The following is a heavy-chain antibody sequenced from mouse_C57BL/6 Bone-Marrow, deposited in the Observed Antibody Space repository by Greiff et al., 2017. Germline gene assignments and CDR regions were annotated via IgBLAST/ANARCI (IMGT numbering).Heavy chain of an antibody. D-gene: IGHD1-1*01. V-gene: IGHV10-1*01. CDR3: VSFYYYGSSWFAY. J-gene: IGHJ3*01. CDR1: GFSFNTYA. CDR2: IRSKSNNYAK. Sequence: EVKVVESGGGLVQPKGSLKLSCAASGFSFNTYAMNWVRQAPGKGLEWVARIRSKSNNYAKYYADSVKDRFTISRDDSESMLDLQMNNLKTEDTAMYCCVSFYYYGSSWFAYWGQGNLVTVSA.